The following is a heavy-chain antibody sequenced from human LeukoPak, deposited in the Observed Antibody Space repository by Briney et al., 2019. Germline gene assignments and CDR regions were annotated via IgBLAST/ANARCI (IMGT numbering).Heavy chain of an antibody. J-gene: IGHJ6*02. V-gene: IGHV3-23*01. CDR1: GFTFSSYA. Sequence: SGGSLRLSCAASGFTFSSYAMSWVRQAPGKGLEWVSAISGSGGSTYYADSVKGRFTISRDNSKNTLYQQMNSLRAEDTAVYYCAKVSAAAGTSYYYYGMDVWGQGTTVTVSS. CDR2: ISGSGGST. CDR3: AKVSAAAGTSYYYYGMDV. D-gene: IGHD6-13*01.